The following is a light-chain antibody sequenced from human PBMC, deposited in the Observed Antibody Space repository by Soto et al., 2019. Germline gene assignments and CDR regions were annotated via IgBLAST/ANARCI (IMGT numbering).Light chain of an antibody. Sequence: EIVMTQSPATLSVSPGERATLSCRASQSVGSNLAWYQQKPGQAPRLLIYGASTRATGIPANFSGSGSGTEFTFGISILQSEDFAVYYCQQYNSWPLTFGPGTKLDIK. CDR3: QQYNSWPLT. V-gene: IGKV3-15*01. J-gene: IGKJ3*01. CDR2: GAS. CDR1: QSVGSN.